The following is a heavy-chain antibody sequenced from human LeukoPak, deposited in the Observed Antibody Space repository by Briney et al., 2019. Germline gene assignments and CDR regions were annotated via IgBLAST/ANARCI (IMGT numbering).Heavy chain of an antibody. D-gene: IGHD2-15*01. J-gene: IGHJ4*02. V-gene: IGHV3-23*01. CDR3: AKLFLGSCNAGSCYDDFDY. Sequence: GGSLRLSCAASGFTFSSYAMSWVRQAPGKGLEWVSAISGSGGSTYYADSVKGRFTISRDNSKNTLYVQMNNLRAEDTAVYYCAKLFLGSCNAGSCYDDFDYWGQGTLVTVSS. CDR1: GFTFSSYA. CDR2: ISGSGGST.